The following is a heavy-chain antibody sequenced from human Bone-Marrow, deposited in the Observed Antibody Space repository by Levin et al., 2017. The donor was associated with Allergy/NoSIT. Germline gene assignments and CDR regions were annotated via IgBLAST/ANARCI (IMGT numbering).Heavy chain of an antibody. CDR2: INQDGSEK. CDR1: GFTFNNYC. J-gene: IGHJ2*01. Sequence: GGSLRLSCVASGFTFNNYCMTWVRQAPGKGLEWVATINQDGSEKHYVDSVKGRFTISRDNTKNSLYLQMYSLGAEDTAAYYCARGGEMATMYRYFDLWGRGTLFTVSS. D-gene: IGHD5-24*01. CDR3: ARGGEMATMYRYFDL. V-gene: IGHV3-7*01.